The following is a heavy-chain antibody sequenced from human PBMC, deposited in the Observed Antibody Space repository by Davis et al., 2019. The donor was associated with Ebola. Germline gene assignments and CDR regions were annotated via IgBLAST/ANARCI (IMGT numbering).Heavy chain of an antibody. CDR1: GFTFSSYG. D-gene: IGHD3-16*02. J-gene: IGHJ4*02. CDR2: IWYDGSNK. CDR3: AREMTRYRYGSVLD. Sequence: GESLKISCAASGFTFSSYGMHWVRQAPGKGLEWVAVIWYDGSNKYYADSVKGRFTISRDNSKNTLYLQMNSLRAEDTAVYYCAREMTRYRYGSVLDWGQGTLVTVSS. V-gene: IGHV3-33*01.